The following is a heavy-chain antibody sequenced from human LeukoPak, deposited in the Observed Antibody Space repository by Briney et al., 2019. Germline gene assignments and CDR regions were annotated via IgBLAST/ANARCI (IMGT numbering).Heavy chain of an antibody. CDR3: ARSHDSSGYYDYYYGMDV. V-gene: IGHV4-59*01. CDR2: TYYSGST. D-gene: IGHD3-22*01. CDR1: GGSISSYY. Sequence: SETLSLTCTVSGGSISSYYWSWIRQPPGKGLEWIGYTYYSGSTNYNPSLKSRVTISVDTSKNQFSLKLSSVTAADTAVYYCARSHDSSGYYDYYYGMDVWGQGTTVTVSS. J-gene: IGHJ6*02.